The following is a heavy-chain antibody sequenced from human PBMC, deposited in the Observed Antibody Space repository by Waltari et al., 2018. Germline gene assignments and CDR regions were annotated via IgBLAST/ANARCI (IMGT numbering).Heavy chain of an antibody. V-gene: IGHV4-39*01. CDR2: IHYSGTP. Sequence: QLQLQESGPGLVKPSETLSLTCPVSGGSISSSSYYWGWLRQPPGKGLEWIGRIHYSGTPYHNPFPKIRVTISVDSSKNQFSLTLSSVTASVTAVYYCARRRGYSYGLVTAFDIWGQGTMVTVSS. CDR3: ARRRGYSYGLVTAFDI. J-gene: IGHJ3*02. CDR1: GGSISSSSYY. D-gene: IGHD5-18*01.